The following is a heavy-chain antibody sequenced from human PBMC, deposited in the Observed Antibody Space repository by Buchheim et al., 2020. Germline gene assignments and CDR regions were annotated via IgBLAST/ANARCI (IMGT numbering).Heavy chain of an antibody. CDR2: ISSTFSSI. J-gene: IGHJ6*02. Sequence: EVQVVESGGGLVKPGGSLRLSCAASGFTLSTYNMNWVRQAPGKGLEWVSSISSTFSSIYYADSVKGRFTISRDNAKNSLYLQMNSLRAEDTAVYYCARDYMITHHYYGMDVRGQGTT. CDR1: GFTLSTYN. CDR3: ARDYMITHHYYGMDV. D-gene: IGHD3-16*01. V-gene: IGHV3-21*01.